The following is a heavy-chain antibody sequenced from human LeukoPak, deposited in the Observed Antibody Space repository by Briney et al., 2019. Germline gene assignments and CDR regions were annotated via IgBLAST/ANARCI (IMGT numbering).Heavy chain of an antibody. CDR1: GFTFSSYG. CDR2: ISYDGSNK. V-gene: IGHV3-30*18. J-gene: IGHJ4*02. D-gene: IGHD3-16*02. Sequence: GGSLRLSCAASGFTFSSYGMHWVRQAPGKGLEWVAVISYDGSNKYYADSVKGRFTISRDNSKDTLYLQMNSLRAEDTAVYYCAKVGMHYDYVWGSYRRWGQGTLVTVSS. CDR3: AKVGMHYDYVWGSYRR.